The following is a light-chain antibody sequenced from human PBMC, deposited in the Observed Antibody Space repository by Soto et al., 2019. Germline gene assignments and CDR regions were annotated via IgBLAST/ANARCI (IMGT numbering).Light chain of an antibody. CDR1: SSNIGINT. V-gene: IGLV1-44*01. CDR3: AAWDDILNVVV. J-gene: IGLJ2*01. CDR2: SNN. Sequence: QSVLTQPPSASGTPGQRVTISCSGSSSNIGINTVNWYQQLPGTAPKLLIYSNNQRPSGVPDRFSGSKSGTSASLAISGLQSEDEADYYCAAWDDILNVVVFGGGTKLTVL.